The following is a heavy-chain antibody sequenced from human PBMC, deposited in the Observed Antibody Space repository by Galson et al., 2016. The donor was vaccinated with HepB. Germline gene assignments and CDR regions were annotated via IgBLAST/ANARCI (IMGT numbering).Heavy chain of an antibody. Sequence: SLRLSCAASGFSFSSYGMHWVRQAPGKGLEWLAVISYDGSNKYYADSVKGRFTISRDNSKNTLYLQMNSLRAEDSTVYYCAKDRRRRGYCSGGSCYPDAFDIWGRGTMVTVSS. CDR3: AKDRRRRGYCSGGSCYPDAFDI. CDR2: ISYDGSNK. D-gene: IGHD2-15*01. V-gene: IGHV3-30*18. CDR1: GFSFSSYG. J-gene: IGHJ3*02.